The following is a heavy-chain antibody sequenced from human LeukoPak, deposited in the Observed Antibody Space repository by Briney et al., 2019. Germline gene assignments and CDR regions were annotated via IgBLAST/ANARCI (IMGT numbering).Heavy chain of an antibody. V-gene: IGHV3-23*01. Sequence: GGSLRLSCAASGFTFGTYALSWVRQAPGKGLEWVSTISAGGGSTYYADSAKGRFTISRENSKNTLFLQMNSLRAEDTAVYYCAKGSDYFWSAIQHHFDYWGQGTLVAVSS. D-gene: IGHD3-3*01. CDR1: GFTFGTYA. CDR2: ISAGGGST. CDR3: AKGSDYFWSAIQHHFDY. J-gene: IGHJ4*02.